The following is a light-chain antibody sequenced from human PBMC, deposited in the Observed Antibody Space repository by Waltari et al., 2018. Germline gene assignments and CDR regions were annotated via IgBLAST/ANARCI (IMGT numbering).Light chain of an antibody. V-gene: IGKV1-5*03. CDR1: ESVGDW. CDR3: QQYNHYST. J-gene: IGKJ1*01. CDR2: KAS. Sequence: DIQMTQSPSTLSASIGARVTITCRASESVGDWLAWYQQKPGKAPKVLIYKASRLHSGVPSRFSGSGSGTEFTLTISSLQPDDFAAYYCQQYNHYSTFGQGTQVEMK.